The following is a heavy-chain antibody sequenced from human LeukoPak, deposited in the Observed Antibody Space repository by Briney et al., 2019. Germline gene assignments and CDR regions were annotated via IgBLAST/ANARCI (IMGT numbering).Heavy chain of an antibody. CDR3: VRGWFGELYGWFDP. Sequence: PSETLSLTCTVSGGSISSYYWSWIRQPPGKGLEWIGYIYYSGSTNYNPSLKSRVTISVDTSKNQFSLKLSSVTAADTAVYYCVRGWFGELYGWFDPWGQGTLVTVSS. V-gene: IGHV4-59*01. J-gene: IGHJ5*02. CDR2: IYYSGST. D-gene: IGHD3-10*01. CDR1: GGSISSYY.